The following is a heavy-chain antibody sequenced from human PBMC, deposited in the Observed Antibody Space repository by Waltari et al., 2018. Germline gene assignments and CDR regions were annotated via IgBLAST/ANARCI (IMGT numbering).Heavy chain of an antibody. CDR1: GYTLTDLS. CDR3: ACGVGALYYFDY. Sequence: QVQLVQSGAEVKKPGASVKVSCKVSGYTLTDLSRHWVRQAPGKGLEWMGGFDPEDGETIYAQKFQGRVTMTEDTSTDTAYMELSSLRSEDTAVYYCACGVGALYYFDYWGQGTLVTVSS. J-gene: IGHJ4*02. D-gene: IGHD1-26*01. V-gene: IGHV1-24*01. CDR2: FDPEDGET.